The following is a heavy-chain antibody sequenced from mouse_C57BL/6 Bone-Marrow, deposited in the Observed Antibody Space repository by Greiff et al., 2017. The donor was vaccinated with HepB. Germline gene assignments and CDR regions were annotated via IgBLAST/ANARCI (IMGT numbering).Heavy chain of an antibody. V-gene: IGHV1-20*01. CDR1: GYSFTGYF. J-gene: IGHJ1*03. CDR3: ARTQTVVKWYFDV. Sequence: VQLQQSGPELVKPGDSVKISCKASGYSFTGYFMNWVMQSHGKSLEWIGRINPYNGDTFYNQKFKGKATLTVDKSSSTAHMELRSLTSEDSAVYYCARTQTVVKWYFDVWGTGTTGTVSS. D-gene: IGHD1-1*01. CDR2: INPYNGDT.